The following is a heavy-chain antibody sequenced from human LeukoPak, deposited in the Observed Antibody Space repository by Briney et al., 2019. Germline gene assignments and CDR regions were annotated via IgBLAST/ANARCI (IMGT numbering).Heavy chain of an antibody. D-gene: IGHD3-10*01. CDR1: GFTFSSHP. CDR3: AKPTLGDVIDAFDI. CDR2: ISFDGSHK. V-gene: IGHV3-30*04. Sequence: GGSLRLSCAASGFTFSSHPMHWVRQAPGKGLEWVAVISFDGSHKYYADSVTGRFTISRDKSKNTLYLQMNSLRAEDTAVYYCAKPTLGDVIDAFDIWGQGTMVTVSS. J-gene: IGHJ3*02.